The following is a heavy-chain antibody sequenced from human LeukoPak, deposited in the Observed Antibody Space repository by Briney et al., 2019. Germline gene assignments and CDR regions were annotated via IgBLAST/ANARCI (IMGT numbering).Heavy chain of an antibody. V-gene: IGHV4-30-4*07. J-gene: IGHJ3*01. CDR3: ARYYDTNGDAFDV. D-gene: IGHD3-9*01. CDR2: MYYSGTT. Sequence: KSSETLSLTCAVSGGSIRSGGVAWTWIRQTAEKGLEWIGHMYYSGTTDYSPSLKSRVTMSVDTSKNQFSLRLTSVTAADTAVYYCARYYDTNGDAFDVWGQGTLVTVSS. CDR1: GGSIRSGGVA.